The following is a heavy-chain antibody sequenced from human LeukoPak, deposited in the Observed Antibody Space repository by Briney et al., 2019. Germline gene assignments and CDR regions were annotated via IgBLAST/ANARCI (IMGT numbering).Heavy chain of an antibody. CDR1: GFTFDDYG. CDR3: ARNFGVEQWLVPGVY. J-gene: IGHJ4*02. CDR2: INWNGHST. V-gene: IGHV3-20*04. D-gene: IGHD6-19*01. Sequence: PGGSLRLSCAAPGFTFDDYGMSWVRQAPGKGLEWVSGINWNGHSTGYADSVKGRFTISRDNAKNSLYLQMNSLRAEDTALYYCARNFGVEQWLVPGVYWGQGTLVTVSS.